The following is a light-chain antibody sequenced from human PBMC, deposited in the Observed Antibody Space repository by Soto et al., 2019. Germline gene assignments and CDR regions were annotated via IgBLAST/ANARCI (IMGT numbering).Light chain of an antibody. CDR1: QSVSSRY. CDR2: GAS. Sequence: EIVLTQSPGTLSLSPGERATLSCRASQSVSSRYLAWYQQKPGQAPRLLIYGASTRATGIPDRFSGSGSGADFTLTISRLEPEDFAVYYCQQYDNSPTWTFGQGTKVESK. CDR3: QQYDNSPTWT. V-gene: IGKV3-20*01. J-gene: IGKJ1*01.